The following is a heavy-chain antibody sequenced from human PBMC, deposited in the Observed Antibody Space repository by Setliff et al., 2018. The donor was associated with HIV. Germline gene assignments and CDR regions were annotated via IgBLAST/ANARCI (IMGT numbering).Heavy chain of an antibody. J-gene: IGHJ2*01. CDR2: INHSGTS. V-gene: IGHV4-38-2*01. CDR3: ARPGVVGSSWSWYFDL. D-gene: IGHD6-13*01. Sequence: SSETLSLTCDVSSHPINSCYYWGWIRQPPGKGLEWIGSINHSGTSYYNPSLKSRVTISIDTSKNQFFLKLSSVTAADTAVYYCARPGVVGSSWSWYFDLWGRGTLVTVSS. CDR1: SHPINSCYY.